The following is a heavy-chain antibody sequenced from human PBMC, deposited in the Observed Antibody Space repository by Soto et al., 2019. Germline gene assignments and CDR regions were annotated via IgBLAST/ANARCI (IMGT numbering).Heavy chain of an antibody. CDR3: ARQGFGPLHGLVDV. CDR1: GGSINNKY. V-gene: IGHV4-59*08. J-gene: IGHJ6*02. D-gene: IGHD3-10*01. Sequence: SETLSLTCTVSGGSINNKYWSWIRQPPGKGLEWIGYVHYSGSTSNNPSLKSRATISVDTSKNQLSLELSSVTAADTAVYYCARQGFGPLHGLVDVWGQGTTVTVSS. CDR2: VHYSGST.